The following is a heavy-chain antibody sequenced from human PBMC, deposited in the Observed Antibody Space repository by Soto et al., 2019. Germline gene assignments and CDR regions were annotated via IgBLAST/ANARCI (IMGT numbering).Heavy chain of an antibody. CDR1: GYSFTTSG. CDR2: INPTSGGT. D-gene: IGHD4-17*01. CDR3: ARDPDYGDYWGYFFDS. J-gene: IGHJ4*02. V-gene: IGHV1-2*02. Sequence: ASVKVSCKASGYSFTTSGITWVRQAPGQGLEWMGWINPTSGGTVYAQNFQDRVTMTRDTSISTAYMELRRLNSDDTAVYYCARDPDYGDYWGYFFDSWGQGTPVTVSS.